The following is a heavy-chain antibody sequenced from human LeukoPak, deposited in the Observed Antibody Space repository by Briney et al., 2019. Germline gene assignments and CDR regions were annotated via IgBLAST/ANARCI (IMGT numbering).Heavy chain of an antibody. J-gene: IGHJ4*02. Sequence: GGSLRLSCAASGFTFSNYGIHWVRQAPGKGLEWVAVIWYDGSNKYYVDSVKGRFTISRDNSQNTMYLRMNSLRAEDTAVYYCARDRGGYDSSGYSDYWGQGTLVTVSS. CDR2: IWYDGSNK. CDR1: GFTFSNYG. CDR3: ARDRGGYDSSGYSDY. V-gene: IGHV3-33*01. D-gene: IGHD3-22*01.